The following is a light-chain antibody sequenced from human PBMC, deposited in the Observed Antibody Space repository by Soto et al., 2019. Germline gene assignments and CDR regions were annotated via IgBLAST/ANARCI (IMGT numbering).Light chain of an antibody. J-gene: IGKJ4*01. CDR3: QQYYSTPLT. CDR2: WAS. CDR1: QTLLYSSNNKNF. Sequence: ILLTQSPDALAVSLGERATINCKSSQTLLYSSNNKNFLAWYQQKPGQPPKLLISWASTRESGVPRRFSGSGSGTDFTLTISSLQTEDVAVYYCQQYYSTPLTFGGGTKVEIK. V-gene: IGKV4-1*01.